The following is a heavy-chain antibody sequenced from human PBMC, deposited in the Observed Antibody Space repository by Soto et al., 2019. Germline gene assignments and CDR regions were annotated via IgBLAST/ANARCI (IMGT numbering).Heavy chain of an antibody. V-gene: IGHV4-30-4*01. CDR1: DGSISSVAYY. Sequence: QVQLQESGPELVKPSQTLSLTCTVSDGSISSVAYYWNWIRQPPGKGLEWIGYIYYSGSTHYSPSLKSRVTLLVDTTKNQFSLKLSSVTAADTAVYYCARAMVGGGVPDWFEPWGQGTLVTVSP. J-gene: IGHJ5*02. CDR2: IYYSGST. CDR3: ARAMVGGGVPDWFEP. D-gene: IGHD3-10*01.